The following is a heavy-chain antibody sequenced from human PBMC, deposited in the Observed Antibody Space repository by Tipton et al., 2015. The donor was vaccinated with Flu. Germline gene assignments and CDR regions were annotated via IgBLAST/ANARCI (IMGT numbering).Heavy chain of an antibody. CDR1: GGSISSGGYY. Sequence: LRLSCTVSGGSISSGGYYWSWIRQHPGKGLEWIGYIYYSGSTYYNPSLKSRVTISVDTSKNQFSLKLSSVTAADTAVYYCARHSPITGTTGYWGQGTLVTVSS. CDR2: IYYSGST. D-gene: IGHD1-7*01. J-gene: IGHJ4*02. V-gene: IGHV4-31*02. CDR3: ARHSPITGTTGY.